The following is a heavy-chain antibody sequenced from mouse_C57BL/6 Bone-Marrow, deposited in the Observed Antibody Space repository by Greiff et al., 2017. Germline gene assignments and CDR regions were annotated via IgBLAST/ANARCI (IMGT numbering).Heavy chain of an antibody. J-gene: IGHJ2*01. CDR2: IYPGGGYT. V-gene: IGHV1-63*01. D-gene: IGHD1-1*01. Sequence: LQESGAELVRPGTSVKMSCKASGYTFTNYWIGWAKQRPGHGLEWIGDIYPGGGYTNYNEKFKGKATLTADKSSSTAYMQFSSLTSEDSAIYYCASYYYGCFDYWGQGTTLTVSA. CDR1: GYTFTNYW. CDR3: ASYYYGCFDY.